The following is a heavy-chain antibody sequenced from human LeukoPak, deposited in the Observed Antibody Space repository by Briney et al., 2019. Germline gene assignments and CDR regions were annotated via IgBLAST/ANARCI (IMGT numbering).Heavy chain of an antibody. CDR2: IRSKAYGGTT. Sequence: GGSLRLSCTASGFTFGDYVMSWVRQAPGKGLEWVGFIRSKAYGGTTKNAASVKGRFTISRDDSKSIAYLQMNSLKTEDTAVYYCTRDRAYYDSSGYYYKGDYFDYWGQGTLVTVSS. D-gene: IGHD3-22*01. J-gene: IGHJ4*02. V-gene: IGHV3-49*04. CDR1: GFTFGDYV. CDR3: TRDRAYYDSSGYYYKGDYFDY.